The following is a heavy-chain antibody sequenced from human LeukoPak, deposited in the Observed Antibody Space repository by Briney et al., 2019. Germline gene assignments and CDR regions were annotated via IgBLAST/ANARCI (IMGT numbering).Heavy chain of an antibody. V-gene: IGHV3-7*01. CDR2: IKQDESEK. CDR1: GFTFSHYW. Sequence: GGSLRLSCTASGFTFSHYWMSWVRQAPGKGLQWVADIKQDESEKYYVDSVKGRFTISRDNAKNSMYLQMNSLRAEDTAVYYCARDRCCSDSSCPHFDYWGQGTLVTVSS. CDR3: ARDRCCSDSSCPHFDY. D-gene: IGHD2-15*01. J-gene: IGHJ4*02.